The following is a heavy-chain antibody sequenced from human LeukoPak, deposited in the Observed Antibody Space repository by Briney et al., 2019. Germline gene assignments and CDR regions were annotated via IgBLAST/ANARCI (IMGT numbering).Heavy chain of an antibody. CDR1: GGSIDSSS. J-gene: IGHJ5*02. D-gene: IGHD1-26*01. Sequence: TSETLSLTCTVFGGSIDSSSWSWIRQPVGRGLEWIGRIYLGGSPIHNPSLKSRVIMTVDTSTNQFLLWLRSVTAADTATYYCANWVGNWFDPWGQGTLVTVSS. CDR3: ANWVGNWFDP. V-gene: IGHV4-4*07. CDR2: IYLGGSP.